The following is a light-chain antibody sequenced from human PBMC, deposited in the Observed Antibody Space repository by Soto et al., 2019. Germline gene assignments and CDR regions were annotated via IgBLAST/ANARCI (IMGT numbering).Light chain of an antibody. CDR2: GAS. CDR1: QDIGND. Sequence: IQMTQSPSSLSASVTDRVTITCRASQDIGNDLGWYQQRPGEAPELLLYGASTLRSGVPSRFSGSGSGTHFALTINNLQPEDSATYFCLQDHTYPWTFGQGTKVDIK. CDR3: LQDHTYPWT. J-gene: IGKJ1*01. V-gene: IGKV1-6*02.